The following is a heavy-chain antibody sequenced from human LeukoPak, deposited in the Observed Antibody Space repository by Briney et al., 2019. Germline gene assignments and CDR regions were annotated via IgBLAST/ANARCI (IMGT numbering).Heavy chain of an antibody. CDR3: AKDIGDYRAFDM. CDR2: ISSDGTYI. J-gene: IGHJ3*02. CDR1: GFTFNHYG. Sequence: GGSLRLSCAVSGFTFNHYGMNWVRQAPGKGLEWVSSISSDGTYIYYADSVKGRFTISRDTAKKSLYLHMNSLRVEDTAVYYCAKDIGDYRAFDMWGQGTMVTVSS. V-gene: IGHV3-21*01. D-gene: IGHD2-21*02.